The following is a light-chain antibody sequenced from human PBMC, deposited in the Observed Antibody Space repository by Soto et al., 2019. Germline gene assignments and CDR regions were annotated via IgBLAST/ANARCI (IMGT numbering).Light chain of an antibody. CDR1: QSISSK. Sequence: EIVMTQSPATLSVSPGERATLSCRASQSISSKLAWYQQKGGQAPRLLIYDASTRATGIPARFSGSGSGTEFTLTITSLQSEDFAVYYCQQYNNWPRTFGQGNKVEI. CDR2: DAS. J-gene: IGKJ1*01. CDR3: QQYNNWPRT. V-gene: IGKV3-15*01.